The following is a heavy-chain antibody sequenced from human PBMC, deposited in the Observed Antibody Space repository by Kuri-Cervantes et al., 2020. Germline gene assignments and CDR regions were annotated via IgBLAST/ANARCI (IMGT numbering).Heavy chain of an antibody. V-gene: IGHV4-39*07. J-gene: IGHJ4*02. CDR1: GDSISSSIYY. D-gene: IGHD6-19*01. CDR2: IYHSGST. CDR3: ASLAVADPFDY. Sequence: SETLSLTCTVSGDSISSSIYYWGWIRQPPGKGLEWIGSIYHSGSTYYNPSLKSRVTISVDTSKNQFSLKLSSVTAADTAVYYCASLAVADPFDYWGQETLVTVSS.